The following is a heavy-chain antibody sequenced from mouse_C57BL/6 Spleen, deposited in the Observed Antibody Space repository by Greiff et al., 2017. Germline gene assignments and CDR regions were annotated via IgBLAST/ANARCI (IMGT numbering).Heavy chain of an antibody. CDR3: ARYYGNYVDY. CDR2: INPNSGST. V-gene: IGHV1-64*01. CDR1: GYTFTSYW. Sequence: VQLQQPGAGLVKPGASVKLSCKASGYTFTSYWMPWVKQRPGQGLEWIGMINPNSGSTNYNEKFKSKATLTVDKSSSTAYMILSSLTSEDSAVYYCARYYGNYVDYWGQGTTLTVSA. J-gene: IGHJ2*01. D-gene: IGHD2-1*01.